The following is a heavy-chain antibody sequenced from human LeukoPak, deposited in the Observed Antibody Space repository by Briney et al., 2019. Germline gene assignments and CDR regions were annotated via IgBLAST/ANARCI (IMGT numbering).Heavy chain of an antibody. D-gene: IGHD4-23*01. CDR3: ARETPGAAFDI. CDR1: GFTVSSNY. J-gene: IGHJ3*02. CDR2: IYSGGST. Sequence: PGGSLRLSCAASGFTVSSNYMSWVRQAPGKGLEWVSVIYSGGSTYYADSVKGRFTISRDNSKKTLYLQMNSLRAEDTAVYYCARETPGAAFDIWGQGTMVTVSS. V-gene: IGHV3-53*01.